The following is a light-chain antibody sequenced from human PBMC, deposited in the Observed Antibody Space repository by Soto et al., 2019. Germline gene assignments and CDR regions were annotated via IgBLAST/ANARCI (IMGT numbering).Light chain of an antibody. CDR1: QSIGDS. J-gene: IGKJ1*01. V-gene: IGKV1-5*01. CDR2: DVS. CDR3: QQYNGYSRT. Sequence: DIQMTPSPSTLSASVGDRVTITCRASQSIGDSLAWYQQKPGKAPYLLISDVSSLERGVPSRFSGSGSGTEFTLTISSMQPDDFATFYYQQYNGYSRTFGQGTKVDIK.